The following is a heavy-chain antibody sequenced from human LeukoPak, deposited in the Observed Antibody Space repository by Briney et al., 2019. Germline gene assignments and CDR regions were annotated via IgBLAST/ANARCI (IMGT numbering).Heavy chain of an antibody. D-gene: IGHD1-26*01. CDR2: ISFDGSSQ. CDR3: AKPPEVGATVGYFDY. V-gene: IGHV3-30*18. CDR1: GFTFNNYV. Sequence: GGSLRLSCSASGFTFNNYVMHWVRQAPGKGLEWVALISFDGSSQYYADSVKGRFTISRDNSKNTLYLQMNSLRAEDTAVYYCAKPPEVGATVGYFDYWGQGTLVTVSS. J-gene: IGHJ4*02.